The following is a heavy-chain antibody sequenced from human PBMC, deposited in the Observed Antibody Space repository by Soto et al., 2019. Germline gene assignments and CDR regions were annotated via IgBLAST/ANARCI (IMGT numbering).Heavy chain of an antibody. CDR3: ARGDMVRGVIITWYFDY. CDR2: IYHSGST. V-gene: IGHV4-30-2*01. D-gene: IGHD3-10*01. CDR1: GGSISSGGYS. Sequence: SPSLTCAVSGGSISSGGYSWSWIRQPPGKGLEWIGYIYHSGSTYYNPSLKSRVTISVDRSKNQFSLKLSSVTAADTAVYYCARGDMVRGVIITWYFDYWGQGTLVTVSS. J-gene: IGHJ4*02.